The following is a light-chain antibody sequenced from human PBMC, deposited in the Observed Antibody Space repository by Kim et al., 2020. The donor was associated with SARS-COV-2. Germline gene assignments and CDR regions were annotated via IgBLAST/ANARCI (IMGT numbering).Light chain of an antibody. V-gene: IGLV2-14*04. CDR2: DVS. Sequence: PSITISCTGTGRCVGGDNSVSWYQQHPDKAPIRMIYDVSKRPSGVSNRFSGSKSGNTASLTISGLQAEDEADYYCSSYTSSSTYVFATGTKVTVL. CDR3: SSYTSSSTYV. CDR1: GRCVGGDNS. J-gene: IGLJ1*01.